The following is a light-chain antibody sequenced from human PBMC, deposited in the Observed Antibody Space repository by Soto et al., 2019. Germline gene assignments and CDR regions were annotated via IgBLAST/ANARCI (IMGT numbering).Light chain of an antibody. CDR1: QSVSNTY. CDR2: DTS. V-gene: IGKV3-20*01. Sequence: IVLTHSPGTLSLSPGEIATLSCRTSQSVSNTYVAWYQQKPGQAPRLLIYDTSSRVTGIPDRFSGSGSGTDFTLTISRLEPEDFAVFYCQQYGTSEIIFGQGTRLEI. J-gene: IGKJ5*01. CDR3: QQYGTSEII.